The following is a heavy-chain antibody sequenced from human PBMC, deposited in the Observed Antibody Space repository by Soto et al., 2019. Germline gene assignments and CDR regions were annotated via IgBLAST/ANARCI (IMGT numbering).Heavy chain of an antibody. CDR3: GTMPIVVEPAPMDV. D-gene: IGHD2-2*01. V-gene: IGHV4-30-4*01. CDR2: IYYSGST. CDR1: GGSISSGDYY. J-gene: IGHJ6*02. Sequence: SETLSLTSTVSGGSISSGDYYLSWIRQPPGKGLEWIGYIYYSGSTSYNASLKSRTSISADPSNNQFSLKLHSLTAADTAVYFCGTMPIVVEPAPMDVWGPGTSVT.